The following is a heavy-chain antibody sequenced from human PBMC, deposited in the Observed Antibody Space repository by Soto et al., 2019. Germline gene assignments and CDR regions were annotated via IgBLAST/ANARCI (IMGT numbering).Heavy chain of an antibody. D-gene: IGHD4-17*01. CDR1: GGSVSSGSYY. V-gene: IGHV4-61*01. Sequence: SETLSLTCTVSGGSVSSGSYYWSWIRQPSGKGLEWIGYIYYSGSTNYNPSLKSRVTISVDTSKNQFSLKLSSVTAADTAVYYCARATVTDYFDYWGQGTLVTVSS. J-gene: IGHJ4*02. CDR3: ARATVTDYFDY. CDR2: IYYSGST.